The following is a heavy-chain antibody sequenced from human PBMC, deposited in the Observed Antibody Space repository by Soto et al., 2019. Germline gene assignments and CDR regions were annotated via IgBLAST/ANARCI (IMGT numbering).Heavy chain of an antibody. V-gene: IGHV1-69*12. Sequence: QVQLVQSGSEVKKPGSSVKVSCKASGGTFSSYAISWVRQVPGQGLEWMGGIMPIFGTPDYAQKFQGRVTITADESTSIAYMELSSLRSEDTGVYYCATDKDRPQLGGNYYYIKDVWGQGTTVTVSS. CDR3: ATDKDRPQLGGNYYYIKDV. J-gene: IGHJ6*02. CDR1: GGTFSSYA. D-gene: IGHD3-10*01. CDR2: IMPIFGTP.